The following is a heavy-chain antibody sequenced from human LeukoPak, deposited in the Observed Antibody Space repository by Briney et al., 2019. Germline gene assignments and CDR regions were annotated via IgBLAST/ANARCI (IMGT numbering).Heavy chain of an antibody. D-gene: IGHD3-10*01. J-gene: IGHJ4*02. CDR1: GGSFSGYY. CDR2: INHSGST. Sequence: PSETLSLTCAVYGGSFSGYYWSWIRQPPGKGLEWIGEINHSGSTNYNPSLKSRVTISVDKSKNQFSLKLSSVTAADTAVYYCARAVGGDGSGSLWGPGTLVTVSS. V-gene: IGHV4-34*01. CDR3: ARAVGGDGSGSL.